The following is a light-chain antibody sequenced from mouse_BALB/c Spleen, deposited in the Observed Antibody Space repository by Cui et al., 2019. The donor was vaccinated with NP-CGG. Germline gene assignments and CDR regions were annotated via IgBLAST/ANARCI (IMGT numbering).Light chain of an antibody. J-gene: IGLJ1*01. Sequence: QAVVTQELSLPTSPGETLTLTCRSSTGAVTTSNYANWVQEKPDHLFTGLIGGTNNRAPGVPARFSGSLIGDKAALTITGAQTEDEAIYFCALWYSNHWVFGGGTKLTVL. CDR1: TGAVTTSNY. CDR2: GTN. CDR3: ALWYSNHWV. V-gene: IGLV1*01.